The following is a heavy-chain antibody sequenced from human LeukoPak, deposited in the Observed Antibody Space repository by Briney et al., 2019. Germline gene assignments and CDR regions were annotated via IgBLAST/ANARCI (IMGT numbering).Heavy chain of an antibody. CDR1: GFTFSSYA. J-gene: IGHJ4*02. CDR2: ISGSGGST. V-gene: IGHV3-23*01. Sequence: PGGSLRLSCAASGFTFSSYAMSWVRQAPGKGLEWVSAISGSGGSTYYADSVKGRFTTSRDNSKNTLYLQMNSLRAEDTAVYYCAKDRITIFGVVIMKGGYYFDYWGQGTLVTVSS. D-gene: IGHD3-3*01. CDR3: AKDRITIFGVVIMKGGYYFDY.